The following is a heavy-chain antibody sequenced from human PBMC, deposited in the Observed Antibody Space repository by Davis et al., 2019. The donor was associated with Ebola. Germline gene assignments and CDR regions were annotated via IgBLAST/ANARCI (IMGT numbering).Heavy chain of an antibody. D-gene: IGHD5-12*01. Sequence: MPSETLSLTCTVSGGSIISYYWSWFRQPPGKGLQWIGYIYYSGNTNYNPSLKSRVTISVDTSKNQFSLKLSSVTAADTAVYYCARLWRGYYGMDVWGQGTTVTVSS. CDR1: GGSIISYY. V-gene: IGHV4-59*12. CDR3: ARLWRGYYGMDV. J-gene: IGHJ6*02. CDR2: IYYSGNT.